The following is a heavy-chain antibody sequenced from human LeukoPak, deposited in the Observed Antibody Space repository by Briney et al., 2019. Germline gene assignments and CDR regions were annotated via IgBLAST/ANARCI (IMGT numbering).Heavy chain of an antibody. CDR2: IKSNTEGGTT. CDR3: TTYIEGYFDP. D-gene: IGHD5-18*01. V-gene: IGHV3-15*01. Sequence: SGGSLRLSCAASGFTVSSNYMSWVRQAPGKGLEWVGRIKSNTEGGTTDYTAPVKGRFTISRDDSKNTLYLQMNSLKTEDTAVYYCTTYIEGYFDPWGQGTLVTVSS. CDR1: GFTVSSNY. J-gene: IGHJ5*02.